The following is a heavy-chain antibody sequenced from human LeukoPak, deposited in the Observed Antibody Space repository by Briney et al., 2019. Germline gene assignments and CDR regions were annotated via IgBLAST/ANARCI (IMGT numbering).Heavy chain of an antibody. CDR2: MNPNSGNT. D-gene: IGHD2-2*01. CDR3: ARGYSINCSSTSCNHYLNWFDP. Sequence: ASVMLSCKASGYTFSSHDINWVRQATGQGLEWMGWMNPNSGNTGYAQKFQGRVTMTRNTPIGTAYMELSSLRSEDTAVYYCARGYSINCSSTSCNHYLNWFDPWGQGTLVTVSS. V-gene: IGHV1-8*01. CDR1: GYTFSSHD. J-gene: IGHJ5*02.